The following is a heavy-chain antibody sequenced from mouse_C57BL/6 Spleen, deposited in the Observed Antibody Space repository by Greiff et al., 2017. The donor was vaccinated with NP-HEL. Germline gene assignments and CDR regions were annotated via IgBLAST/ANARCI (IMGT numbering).Heavy chain of an antibody. J-gene: IGHJ3*01. CDR3: ARSHYYGSSSFAY. CDR1: GFTFTDYY. V-gene: IGHV7-3*01. D-gene: IGHD1-1*01. CDR2: IRNKANGYTT. Sequence: EVKLMESGGGLVQPGGSLSLSCAASGFTFTDYYMSWVRQPPGKALEWLGFIRNKANGYTTEYSASVKGRFTISRDNSQSILYLQMNALRAEDSATYYCARSHYYGSSSFAYWGQGTLVTVSA.